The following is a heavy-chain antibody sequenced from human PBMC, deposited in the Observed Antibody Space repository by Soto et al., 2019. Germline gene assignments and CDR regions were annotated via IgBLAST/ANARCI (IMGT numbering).Heavy chain of an antibody. D-gene: IGHD1-26*01. CDR1: GFNFSSYG. Sequence: QVQLVESGGGVVQPGRSLRLSCGASGFNFSSYGMHWVRQAPGKGLEWVAVISYDGNNKDYADSVKGRFTISRDNSKNTLDLQMNSLRAEDTAVFYCAKGLVGYVFGVQDYYFGMDVWGQGTTVTVSS. CDR3: AKGLVGYVFGVQDYYFGMDV. J-gene: IGHJ6*02. V-gene: IGHV3-30*18. CDR2: ISYDGNNK.